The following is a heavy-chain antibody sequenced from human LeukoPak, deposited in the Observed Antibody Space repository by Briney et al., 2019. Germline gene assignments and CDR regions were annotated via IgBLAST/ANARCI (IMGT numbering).Heavy chain of an antibody. D-gene: IGHD1-26*01. CDR2: MNPNSGNT. V-gene: IGHV1-8*03. Sequence: GASVKVSCKASGYTFTSYYMHWVRQATGQGLEWMGWMNPNSGNTGYAQKFQGRVTITRNTSISTAYMELSSLRSEDTAVYYCARGGWELLSSFAFDIWGQGTMVTVSS. CDR3: ARGGWELLSSFAFDI. CDR1: GYTFTSYY. J-gene: IGHJ3*02.